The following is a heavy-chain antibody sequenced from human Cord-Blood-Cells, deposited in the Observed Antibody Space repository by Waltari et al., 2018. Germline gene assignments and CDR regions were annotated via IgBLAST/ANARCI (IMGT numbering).Heavy chain of an antibody. CDR2: IYTSGRT. J-gene: IGHJ6*03. CDR1: GCSISSYY. CDR3: ARVGAQSVRGVIRAYYYYMDV. Sequence: QVQLQESGPGLVKPSETLSPTCTVSGCSISSYYWSWIRQPAGKGMEWIGRIYTSGRTNHTPALKSRVTMSVDTSKNQFSLKLSSGTAADTAVYYCARVGAQSVRGVIRAYYYYMDVWGKGTTVTVSS. V-gene: IGHV4-4*07. D-gene: IGHD3-10*01.